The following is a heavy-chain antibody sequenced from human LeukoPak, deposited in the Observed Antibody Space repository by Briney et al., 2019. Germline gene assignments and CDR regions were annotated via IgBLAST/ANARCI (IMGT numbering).Heavy chain of an antibody. D-gene: IGHD3-22*01. V-gene: IGHV3-9*01. CDR2: INWNSGSI. J-gene: IGHJ4*02. CDR1: GFTFDDYG. CDR3: AKGDSSGYYSALDY. Sequence: GGSLRLSCAASGFTFDDYGMHWVRHAPGKGLEWVSGINWNSGSIDYADSVKGRFTISRDNAKNSLDLQMNSLRVEDTALYYCAKGDSSGYYSALDYWGQGTLVTVSS.